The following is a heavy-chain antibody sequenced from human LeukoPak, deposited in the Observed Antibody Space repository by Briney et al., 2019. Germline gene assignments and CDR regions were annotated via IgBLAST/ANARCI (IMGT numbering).Heavy chain of an antibody. CDR2: TYSGGST. CDR1: GFTVSSNY. V-gene: IGHV3-66*02. J-gene: IGHJ4*02. CDR3: ARDPGGPLSRQFHY. Sequence: GGSLRLSCAASGFTVSSNYMSWVRRAPGKGLEWVSITYSGGSTYYADSVKGRFTISRDNSKNTLYLQMNSLRAEDTAVYYCARDPGGPLSRQFHYWGQGTLVTVSS. D-gene: IGHD2/OR15-2a*01.